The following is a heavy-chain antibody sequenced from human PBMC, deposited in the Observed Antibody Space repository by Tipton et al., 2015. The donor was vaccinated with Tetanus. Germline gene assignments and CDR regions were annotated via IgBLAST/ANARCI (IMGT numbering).Heavy chain of an antibody. V-gene: IGHV4-31*03. D-gene: IGHD3-16*01. J-gene: IGHJ5*02. CDR1: GASISSGGYF. Sequence: TLSLTCSVSGASISSGGYFWNWIRHRPGQGLEWIGYIYYSGSTFYNPSLKSRVTMSVDTSNNQFSLRLSSVTAADTAVYYCARDQRGGRVARLNWFGPWGQGTLVTVSS. CDR2: IYYSGST. CDR3: ARDQRGGRVARLNWFGP.